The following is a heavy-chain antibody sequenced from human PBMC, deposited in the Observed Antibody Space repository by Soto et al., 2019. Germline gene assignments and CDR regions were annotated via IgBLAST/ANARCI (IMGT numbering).Heavy chain of an antibody. D-gene: IGHD2-2*01. CDR3: AREPTNQLSAFDI. V-gene: IGHV4-38-2*02. Sequence: ASETLSLTCAVSGYSISSGYYWGWIRQPPGKGLEWIGSIYHSGSTYYNPSLKSRVTISVDTSKNQFSLKLSSVTAADTAVYYCAREPTNQLSAFDIWGQGTMVTVSS. J-gene: IGHJ3*02. CDR1: GYSISSGYY. CDR2: IYHSGST.